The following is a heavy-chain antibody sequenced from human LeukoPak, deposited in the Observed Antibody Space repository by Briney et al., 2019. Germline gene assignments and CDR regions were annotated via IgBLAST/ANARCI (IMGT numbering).Heavy chain of an antibody. CDR2: IDSDGSGT. V-gene: IGHV3-74*01. CDR3: ARLDCSRTSCYFDY. D-gene: IGHD2-2*01. Sequence: GGSLRLSCSASGLTLSGYWMHWVRHIPGKGLVWVSRIDSDGSGTSYADSVKGRFTISRDNAKNTLYLQMNSLRAEDTAVYYCARLDCSRTSCYFDYWGQGTLVTVSS. J-gene: IGHJ4*02. CDR1: GLTLSGYW.